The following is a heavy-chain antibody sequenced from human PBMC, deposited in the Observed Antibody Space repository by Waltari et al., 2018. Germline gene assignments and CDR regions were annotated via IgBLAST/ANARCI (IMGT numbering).Heavy chain of an antibody. D-gene: IGHD6-13*01. V-gene: IGHV3-30-3*01. J-gene: IGHJ5*02. CDR1: GFTFSSYA. Sequence: QVQLVESGGGVVQPGRSLRLSCAASGFTFSSYAMHWVRQAPGKGLEWVAVISYDGSNKYYADSVKGRFTISRDNSKNTLYLQMNSLRAEDTAVYYCARDLTEYSSSWYVGGNWFDPWGQGTLVTVSS. CDR3: ARDLTEYSSSWYVGGNWFDP. CDR2: ISYDGSNK.